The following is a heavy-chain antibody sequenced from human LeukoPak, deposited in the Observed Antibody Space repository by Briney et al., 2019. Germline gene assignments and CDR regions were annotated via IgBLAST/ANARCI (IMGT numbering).Heavy chain of an antibody. CDR1: GFNFITAA. CDR3: VKDIQLST. D-gene: IGHD5-24*01. J-gene: IGHJ3*01. CDR2: IGSSGGST. V-gene: IGHV3-23*01. Sequence: GGSLRLSCAASGFNFITAAMTWVRQAPGKGLEWVSLIGSSGGSTYYADSVKGRFTISRDNSNHTLSLQMNSLRVEDTVIYYCVKDIQLSTWGLGTMVTVSS.